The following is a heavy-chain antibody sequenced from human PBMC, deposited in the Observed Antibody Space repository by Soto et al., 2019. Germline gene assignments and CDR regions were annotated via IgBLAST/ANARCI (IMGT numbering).Heavy chain of an antibody. D-gene: IGHD1-26*01. Sequence: QVQLQESGPGLVKPSGTLSLTCAVSGGSISSSNWWSWVRQPPGKGLEWIGEIYHSGSTNYNPSHKRRVTISVDKSKNQFPLKLSSVTAADTAVYYCARVSGSYYYGMDVWGQGTTVTVSS. J-gene: IGHJ6*02. CDR3: ARVSGSYYYGMDV. V-gene: IGHV4-4*02. CDR1: GGSISSSNW. CDR2: IYHSGST.